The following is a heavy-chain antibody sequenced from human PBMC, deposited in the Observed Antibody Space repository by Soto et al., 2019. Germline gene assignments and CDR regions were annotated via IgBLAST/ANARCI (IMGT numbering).Heavy chain of an antibody. CDR1: SLTSSGMC. CDR2: IDWDDDK. Sequence: SLTSSGMCVSWIRQPPGKALEWLALIDWDDDKYYSTSLKTRLTISKDTSENQVVLTMSNMDPVDTATYYCARTFNGYPDYWGQGTLVTVSS. D-gene: IGHD5-18*01. J-gene: IGHJ4*02. V-gene: IGHV2-70*01. CDR3: ARTFNGYPDY.